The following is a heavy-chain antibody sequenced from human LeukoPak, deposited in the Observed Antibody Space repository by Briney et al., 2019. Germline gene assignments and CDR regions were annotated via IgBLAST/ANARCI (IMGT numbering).Heavy chain of an antibody. CDR3: ARGYSYGYQHFDY. CDR2: INPNSGGT. V-gene: IGHV1-2*02. Sequence: ASVKVSCKASGYTFTGYYMHWVRQAPGQGLEWMGWINPNSGGTNYAQKFQGRVTMTRDTSISTAYMELSRLRSDDTAVYYCARGYSYGYQHFDYWGQETLVTVSS. D-gene: IGHD5-18*01. CDR1: GYTFTGYY. J-gene: IGHJ4*02.